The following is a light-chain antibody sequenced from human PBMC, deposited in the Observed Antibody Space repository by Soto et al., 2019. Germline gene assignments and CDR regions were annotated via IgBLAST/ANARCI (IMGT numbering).Light chain of an antibody. J-gene: IGKJ1*01. CDR2: WAS. Sequence: DIVMTQSPDSLAVSLGERATINCKSSQSVLFSSNNKNYLAWYQQKPGQHPKLLIYWASTRESGVPARFSGSGSGTDFTLPISSLQAEDVAVYYCQQYYSTPPTFGQGTKVEIK. CDR3: QQYYSTPPT. V-gene: IGKV4-1*01. CDR1: QSVLFSSNNKNY.